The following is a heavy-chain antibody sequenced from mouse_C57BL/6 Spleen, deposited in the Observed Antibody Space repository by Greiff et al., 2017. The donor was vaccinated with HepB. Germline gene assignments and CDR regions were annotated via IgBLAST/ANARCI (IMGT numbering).Heavy chain of an antibody. V-gene: IGHV5-4*01. J-gene: IGHJ4*01. CDR3: ARDHYDYYAMDY. CDR2: ISDGGSYT. D-gene: IGHD1-1*02. Sequence: EVMLVESGGGLVKPGGSLKLSCAASGFTFSSYAMSWVRQTPEKRLEWVATISDGGSYTYYPDNVKGRFTISRDNAKNNLYLQMSHLKSEDTAMYYCARDHYDYYAMDYWGQGTSVTVSS. CDR1: GFTFSSYA.